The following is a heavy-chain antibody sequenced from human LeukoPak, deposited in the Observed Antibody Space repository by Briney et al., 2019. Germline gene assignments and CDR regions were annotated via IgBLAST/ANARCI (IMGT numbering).Heavy chain of an antibody. CDR3: AREACSGGSCYGDC. CDR1: VYTFTSYA. V-gene: IGHV1-18*01. CDR2: ISTYNGNT. Sequence: ASVKVSCKASVYTFTSYAISWVRQDPGQGLEWMGRISTYNGNTNYAQKLQGRVTMTTDTSTSTVYMELRSLRSDDTAVYYCAREACSGGSCYGDCWGQGTLVTVSS. D-gene: IGHD2-15*01. J-gene: IGHJ4*02.